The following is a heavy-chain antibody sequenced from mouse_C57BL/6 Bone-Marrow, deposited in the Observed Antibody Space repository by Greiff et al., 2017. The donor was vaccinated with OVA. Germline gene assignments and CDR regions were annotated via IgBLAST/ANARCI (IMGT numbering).Heavy chain of an antibody. V-gene: IGHV5-17*01. J-gene: IGHJ1*03. CDR3: ARHSILLCWYFDV. Sequence: EVQGVESGGGLVKPGGSLKLSCAASGFTFSDYGMHWVRQAPEKGLEWVAYISSGSSTIYSADTVKGRFTISRDNAKNNLFLQMTSLRSEDTAMYYCARHSILLCWYFDVWGTGTTVTVSS. D-gene: IGHD2-1*01. CDR1: GFTFSDYG. CDR2: ISSGSSTI.